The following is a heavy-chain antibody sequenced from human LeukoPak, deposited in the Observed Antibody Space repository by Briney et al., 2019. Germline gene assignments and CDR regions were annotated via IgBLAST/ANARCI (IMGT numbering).Heavy chain of an antibody. CDR1: GFTFTSAA. J-gene: IGHJ4*02. CDR2: IVVGSGNT. V-gene: IGHV1-58*02. CDR3: AAAGYDSSGYRSD. Sequence: GASVKVSCKXSGFTFTSAAMQWVRQARRQRLEWIGRIVVGSGNTNYAQKFQERVTITRDMSTSTAYMELSSLRSEDTAVYYCAAAGYDSSGYRSDWGQGTLVTVSS. D-gene: IGHD3-22*01.